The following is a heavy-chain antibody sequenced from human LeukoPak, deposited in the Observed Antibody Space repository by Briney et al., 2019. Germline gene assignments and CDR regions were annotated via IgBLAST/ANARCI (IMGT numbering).Heavy chain of an antibody. CDR3: ARGPFAPGIAAAVAAFDI. CDR2: ISSSSSYI. D-gene: IGHD6-13*01. CDR1: GFTFSSYS. V-gene: IGHV3-21*01. J-gene: IGHJ3*02. Sequence: GGSLRLSCAASGFTFSSYSMNWVRQAPGKGLEWVSSISSSSSYIYYADSVKGRFTISRDNAKNSLYLQMNSLRAEDTAVYYCARGPFAPGIAAAVAAFDIWGQGTMVTVSS.